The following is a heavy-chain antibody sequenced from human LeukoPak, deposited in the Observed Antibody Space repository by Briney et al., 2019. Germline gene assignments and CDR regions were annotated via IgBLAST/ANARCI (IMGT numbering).Heavy chain of an antibody. CDR3: ARVTRERGIVVVPGHYYYYYMDV. Sequence: HPGGSLRLSCAASGFTFDDFGMGWVRQAPGKGLEWVAFIRYDGSNKYYADSVKGRFTISRDNSKNTLYLQMNSLRAEDTAVYYCARVTRERGIVVVPGHYYYYYMDVWGKGTTVTVSS. CDR1: GFTFDDFG. CDR2: IRYDGSNK. V-gene: IGHV3-30*02. J-gene: IGHJ6*03. D-gene: IGHD2-2*01.